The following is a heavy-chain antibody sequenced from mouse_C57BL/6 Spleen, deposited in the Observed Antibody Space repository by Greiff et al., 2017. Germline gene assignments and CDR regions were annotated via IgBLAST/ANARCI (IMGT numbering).Heavy chain of an antibody. V-gene: IGHV1-55*01. CDR2: IYPGSGST. Sequence: QVQLQQSGAELVKPGASVKMSCKASGYTFTSYWITWVKQRPGQGLEWIGDIYPGSGSTNYNEKFKSKATLTVDTSSSTAYMQLSSLTSEDSAVYYCARCDYDGDAMDYWGQGTSVTVSS. CDR1: GYTFTSYW. J-gene: IGHJ4*01. CDR3: ARCDYDGDAMDY. D-gene: IGHD2-4*01.